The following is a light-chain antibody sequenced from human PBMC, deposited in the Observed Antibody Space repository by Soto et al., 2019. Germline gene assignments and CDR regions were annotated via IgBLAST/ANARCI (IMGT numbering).Light chain of an antibody. Sequence: HSVLTQPASVSGSPGQSITISCTGTSSDVGSYNLVSWYQHHPGKAPKLMIYEGSKRPSWVSNRFSGSKSGNTASLTISGLQAEDEADYYCCSYAGSSTYVFGTGTKVTX. J-gene: IGLJ1*01. CDR3: CSYAGSSTYV. CDR2: EGS. V-gene: IGLV2-23*01. CDR1: SSDVGSYNL.